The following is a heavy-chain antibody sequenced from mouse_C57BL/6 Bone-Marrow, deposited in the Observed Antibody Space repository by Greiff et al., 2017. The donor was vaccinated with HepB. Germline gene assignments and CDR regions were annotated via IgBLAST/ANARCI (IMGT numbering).Heavy chain of an antibody. CDR2: IDPSDSYT. Sequence: QVQLQQPGAELVMPGASVKLSCKASGYTFTSYWMHWVKQRPGQGLEWIGEIDPSDSYTNYNQKFKGKSTLTVDKSSSTAYMQLSSLTSEDSAVYYCAWSGLRAREKAAWFAYWGQGTLVTVSA. D-gene: IGHD3-2*02. CDR3: AWSGLRAREKAAWFAY. V-gene: IGHV1-69*01. J-gene: IGHJ3*01. CDR1: GYTFTSYW.